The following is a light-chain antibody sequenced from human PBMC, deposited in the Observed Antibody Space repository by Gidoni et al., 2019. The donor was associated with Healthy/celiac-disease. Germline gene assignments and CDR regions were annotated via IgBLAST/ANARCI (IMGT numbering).Light chain of an antibody. J-gene: IGKJ3*01. CDR1: QSISSY. Sequence: DIQMTQSPSSLSASVGDRVTITCRASQSISSYLNWYQQTPGKAPKLLIYAASSLQSGVPSRFSGSGSGTDFTLTISSLQPEDFETYYCQQSYSTLTFGPGTKVDIK. V-gene: IGKV1-39*01. CDR2: AAS. CDR3: QQSYSTLT.